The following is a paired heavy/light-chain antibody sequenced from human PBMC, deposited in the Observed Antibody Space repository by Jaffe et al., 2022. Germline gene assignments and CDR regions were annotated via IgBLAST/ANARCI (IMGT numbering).Light chain of an antibody. CDR1: ALPKQY. J-gene: IGLJ3*02. CDR3: QSADSSGTSRV. Sequence: SYELTQPPSVSVSPGQTARITCSGDALPKQYAYWYQQKPGQAPVLVIYKDSERPSGIPERFSGSSSGTTVTLTISGVQAEDEADYYCQSADSSGTSRVFGGGTKLTVL. CDR2: KDS. V-gene: IGLV3-25*03.
Heavy chain of an antibody. V-gene: IGHV3-48*03. D-gene: IGHD3-10*01. CDR1: GFTFSSYE. Sequence: EVQLVESGGGLVQPGGSLRLSCAASGFTFSSYEMNWVRQAPGKGLEWVSYISSSGSTIYYADSVKGRFTISRDNAKNSLYLQMNSLRAEDTAVYYCARETGVLLWFGDLGAFDIWGQGTMVTVSS. CDR2: ISSSGSTI. CDR3: ARETGVLLWFGDLGAFDI. J-gene: IGHJ3*02.